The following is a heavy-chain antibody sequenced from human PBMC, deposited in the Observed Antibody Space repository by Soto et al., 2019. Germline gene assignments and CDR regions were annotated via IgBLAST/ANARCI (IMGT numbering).Heavy chain of an antibody. V-gene: IGHV4-61*01. CDR3: ARVNVLYGDPTYLDY. J-gene: IGHJ4*02. CDR2: IYYSGST. D-gene: IGHD4-17*01. CDR1: RGSSSSSSD. Sequence: SETLSLTYAVARGSSSSSSDWSWIRQPPGKGLEWIGYIYYSGSTNYNPSLKSRVTISVDTSKNQFSLKLSSVTAADTAVYYCARVNVLYGDPTYLDYWGQGTLVTVSS.